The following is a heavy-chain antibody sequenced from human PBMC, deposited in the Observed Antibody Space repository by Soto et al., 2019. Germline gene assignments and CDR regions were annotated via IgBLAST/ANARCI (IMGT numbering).Heavy chain of an antibody. D-gene: IGHD3-16*01. CDR2: ISGNSGSI. V-gene: IGHV3-9*01. Sequence: EVQLVESGGGLVQPGRSLRLSCAASGFTFDDYAMHWVRQAPGKGLEWVSGISGNSGSIGYADSVKGRFTNSRDNAKHSLYLQMNSLRAEDTALYYCATLGGGVDYWGQGTLVTVSS. CDR3: ATLGGGVDY. J-gene: IGHJ4*02. CDR1: GFTFDDYA.